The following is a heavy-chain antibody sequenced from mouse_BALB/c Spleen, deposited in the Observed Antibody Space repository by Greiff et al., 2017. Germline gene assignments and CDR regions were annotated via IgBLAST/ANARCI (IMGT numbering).Heavy chain of an antibody. Sequence: EVQLVESGGGLVQPGGSLRLSCATSGFTFTDYYMSWVRQPPGKALEWLGFIRNKANGYTTEYSASVKGRFTISRDNSQSILYLQMNTLRAEDSATYYCARGYYGGTYFDVWGAGTTVTVSS. CDR3: ARGYYGGTYFDV. J-gene: IGHJ1*01. CDR2: IRNKANGYTT. D-gene: IGHD1-1*01. CDR1: GFTFTDYY. V-gene: IGHV7-3*02.